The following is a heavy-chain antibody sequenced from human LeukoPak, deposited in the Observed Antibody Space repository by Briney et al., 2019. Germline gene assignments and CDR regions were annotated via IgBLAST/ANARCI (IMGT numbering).Heavy chain of an antibody. V-gene: IGHV4-34*01. CDR1: GGSFSGYY. Sequence: PSETLSLTCAVYGGSFSGYYWSWIRQPPGKGLEWIGEINHSGSTYYNPSLKSRVTISVDTSKNQFSLKLSSVTAADTAVYYCARTRPYYYDSSGYPNHDAFDIWGQGTMVTVSS. D-gene: IGHD3-22*01. J-gene: IGHJ3*02. CDR3: ARTRPYYYDSSGYPNHDAFDI. CDR2: INHSGST.